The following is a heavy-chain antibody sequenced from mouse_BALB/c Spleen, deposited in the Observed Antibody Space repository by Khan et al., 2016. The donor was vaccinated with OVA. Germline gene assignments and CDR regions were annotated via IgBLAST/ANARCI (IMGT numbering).Heavy chain of an antibody. J-gene: IGHJ4*01. Sequence: EVELVESGGDLVKPGGSLKLSCAASGFTFSSYGMSWVRQTPDKRLEWVATISSGGHYTYFPDSVRGRFTISRDNAKNTLYLQLSSLKSEDTAMXYCARTMTTANGDYYAMDYWGQGTPVTVSS. V-gene: IGHV5-6*01. CDR2: ISSGGHYT. CDR3: ARTMTTANGDYYAMDY. CDR1: GFTFSSYG. D-gene: IGHD1-2*01.